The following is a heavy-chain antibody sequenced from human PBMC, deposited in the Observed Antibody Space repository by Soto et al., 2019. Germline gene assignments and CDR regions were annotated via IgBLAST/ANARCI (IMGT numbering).Heavy chain of an antibody. CDR3: AKRTLNFEGSDLDY. CDR1: GFTFTNYP. D-gene: IGHD3-10*01. V-gene: IGHV3-23*01. J-gene: IGHJ4*02. CDR2: ISGSGGST. Sequence: EVQVLDSGGGLVQPGGSLRLSCAASGFTFTNYPMSWVRQAPAKWLDWVSTISGSGGSTFYADSVKGRFTISRDNSKNTVYLQMNSLRVEDTAVYYCAKRTLNFEGSDLDYWGQGTLVTVSS.